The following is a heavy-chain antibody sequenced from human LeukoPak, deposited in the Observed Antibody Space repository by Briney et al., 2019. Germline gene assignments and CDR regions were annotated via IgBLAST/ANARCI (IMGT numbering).Heavy chain of an antibody. Sequence: SQTLSLTCAISGDSVSSNSAAWNWIGQSPSKGLEWLGRTYYRSKWYNDYAVSVKSRITINPDTSKNQFSLQLNSVTPEDTAVYYCARGAVAVMLSFDYWGQGTLVIVSS. CDR2: TYYRSKWYN. CDR3: ARGAVAVMLSFDY. CDR1: GDSVSSNSAA. D-gene: IGHD6-19*01. J-gene: IGHJ4*02. V-gene: IGHV6-1*01.